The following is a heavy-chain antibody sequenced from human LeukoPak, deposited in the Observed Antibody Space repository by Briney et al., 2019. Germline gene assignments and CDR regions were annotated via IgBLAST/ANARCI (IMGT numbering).Heavy chain of an antibody. Sequence: GASVKVSCKASGYTFTGYYMHWVRQAPGQGLEWMGWINPNSGGTNYAQKFQGRVTMTRDTSISTAYMELSRLRSDDTAVYYCARDQYPNPDYCSGGSCYSEYYYYGMDVWGQGTTVTVSS. J-gene: IGHJ6*02. CDR2: INPNSGGT. CDR3: ARDQYPNPDYCSGGSCYSEYYYYGMDV. CDR1: GYTFTGYY. D-gene: IGHD2-15*01. V-gene: IGHV1-2*02.